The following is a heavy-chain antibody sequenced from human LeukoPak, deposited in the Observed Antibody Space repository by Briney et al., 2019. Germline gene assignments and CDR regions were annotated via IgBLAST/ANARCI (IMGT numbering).Heavy chain of an antibody. J-gene: IGHJ4*02. D-gene: IGHD2-8*01. CDR1: GYTFTGYY. V-gene: IGHV1-2*02. Sequence: GASVKVSCKASGYTFTGYYMHWVRQAPGQGLEWMGWINPNSGGTNYAQKFQGRVTMTRGTSISTAYMELSRLRSDDTAVYYCARAQGRARISGYCTNGVCLSLAYWGQGTLVTVSS. CDR2: INPNSGGT. CDR3: ARAQGRARISGYCTNGVCLSLAY.